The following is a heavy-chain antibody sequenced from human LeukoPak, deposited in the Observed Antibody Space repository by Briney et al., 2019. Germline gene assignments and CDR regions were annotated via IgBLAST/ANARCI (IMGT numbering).Heavy chain of an antibody. D-gene: IGHD4-23*01. CDR2: IYLSGST. J-gene: IGHJ3*02. CDR1: GGSISSGSYY. Sequence: SETLSLTCTVSGGSISSGSYYWTWIRQPAGKGLEWIGRIYLSGSTNYNPALKSRVTISVDTSKNQLSLKLSSVTAADTAVYYCAGTSTVVTREAFDIWGQGTMVTVSS. V-gene: IGHV4-61*02. CDR3: AGTSTVVTREAFDI.